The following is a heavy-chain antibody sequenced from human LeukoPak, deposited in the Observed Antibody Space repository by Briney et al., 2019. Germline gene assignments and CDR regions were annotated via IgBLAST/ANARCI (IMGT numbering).Heavy chain of an antibody. CDR1: GGSMNNLY. Sequence: SETLSLTCTVSGGSMNNLYWSWIRQPPGKGLEWIGYIYCSGSTDYNPSLKSRVTISIDTSKNQFSLKLSSVTAADTAVYYCARGGLVSSFDPWGQGTLVTVSP. J-gene: IGHJ5*02. CDR2: IYCSGST. D-gene: IGHD3-16*01. CDR3: ARGGLVSSFDP. V-gene: IGHV4-59*01.